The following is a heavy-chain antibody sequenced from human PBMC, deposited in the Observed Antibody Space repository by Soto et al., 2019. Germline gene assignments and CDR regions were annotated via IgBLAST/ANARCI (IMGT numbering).Heavy chain of an antibody. D-gene: IGHD6-13*01. CDR3: ARGQQLRGNIIQNFDY. V-gene: IGHV6-1*01. Sequence: PSQTLSLTCAISGDSVSSNSAAWNWIRQSPSRGLEWLGRTYYRSKWYNDYAVSVKSRITINPDTSKNQFSLQLNSVTPEDTAVYYCARGQQLRGNIIQNFDYWGQGTLVTVSS. CDR1: GDSVSSNSAA. CDR2: TYYRSKWYN. J-gene: IGHJ4*02.